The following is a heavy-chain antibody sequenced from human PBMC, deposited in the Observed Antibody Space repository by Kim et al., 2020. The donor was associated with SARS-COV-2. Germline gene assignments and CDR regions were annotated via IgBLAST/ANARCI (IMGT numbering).Heavy chain of an antibody. D-gene: IGHD6-19*01. V-gene: IGHV3-30*04. CDR2: ISYDGSNK. CDR1: GFTFRSYA. J-gene: IGHJ6*02. CDR3: ARDLSPGYSSGWTYYYYGMDV. Sequence: GGSLRLSCAASGFTFRSYAMHWVRQAPGKGLEWVVVISYDGSNKYYADSVKGRFTISRDNSKNTLYVQMNSLRAEDTAVYYCARDLSPGYSSGWTYYYYGMDVWGQGTTGTVSS.